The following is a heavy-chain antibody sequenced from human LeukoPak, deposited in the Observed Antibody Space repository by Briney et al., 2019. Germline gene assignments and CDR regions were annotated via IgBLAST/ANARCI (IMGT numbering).Heavy chain of an antibody. CDR2: IIPIFGTA. J-gene: IGHJ5*02. CDR3: ARDYYGSGIYPRSDNWFDP. Sequence: SVKVSCKASGGTFSSYAISWVRQAPGQGLEWMGGIIPIFGTANYAQKFQGRVTITTDESTSTAYMELSSLRSEDTAVYYCARDYYGSGIYPRSDNWFDPWGQGTLVTVSS. V-gene: IGHV1-69*05. CDR1: GGTFSSYA. D-gene: IGHD3-10*01.